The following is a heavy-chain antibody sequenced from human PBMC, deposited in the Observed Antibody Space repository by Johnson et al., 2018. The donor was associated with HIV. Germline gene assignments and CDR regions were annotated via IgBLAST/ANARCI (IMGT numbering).Heavy chain of an antibody. Sequence: VQLVESGGGVVQPGRSLRLSCAASGFTFSSYAMHWVRQAPGKGLEYVSAISSNGGSTYYANSVKGRFTISRDNSKNTLYLQMNSLRAEDTAVYYCARGPPSSWYGDAFDIWGQGTMVTVSS. D-gene: IGHD6-13*01. CDR3: ARGPPSSWYGDAFDI. J-gene: IGHJ3*02. CDR2: ISSNGGST. V-gene: IGHV3-64*01. CDR1: GFTFSSYA.